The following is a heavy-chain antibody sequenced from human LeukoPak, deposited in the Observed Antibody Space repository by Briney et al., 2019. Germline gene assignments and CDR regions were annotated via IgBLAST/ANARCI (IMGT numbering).Heavy chain of an antibody. Sequence: ASVKVSCKASGYTFTSYGISGVRQAPGQGLEWMGWISAYNGNTNYAQKLQGRVTMTTDTSTSTAYMELRSLRSDDTAVYYCARGSPYYYDSSGYPKPLDYWGQGTLVTVSS. CDR2: ISAYNGNT. CDR1: GYTFTSYG. J-gene: IGHJ4*02. V-gene: IGHV1-18*01. CDR3: ARGSPYYYDSSGYPKPLDY. D-gene: IGHD3-22*01.